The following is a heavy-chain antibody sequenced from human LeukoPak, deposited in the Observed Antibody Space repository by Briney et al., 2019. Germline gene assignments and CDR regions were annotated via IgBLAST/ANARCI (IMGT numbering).Heavy chain of an antibody. J-gene: IGHJ6*02. CDR2: IGGSGGDT. V-gene: IGHV3-23*01. CDR1: GFTFSSSV. CDR3: AGLKGMDV. Sequence: GGSLRLSCAASGFTFSSSVMSWVRQAPGKGLEWVSSIGGSGGDTYYADSVKGRFTISRDNSKNTLHLQMNSLRAEDTAVHYCAGLKGMDVWGQGTTVTVSS.